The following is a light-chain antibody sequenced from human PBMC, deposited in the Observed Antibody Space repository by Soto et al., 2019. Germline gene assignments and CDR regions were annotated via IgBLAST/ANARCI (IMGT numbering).Light chain of an antibody. Sequence: EIVLTQTLGTLSLSPWERVSLXCSSSQSVSSAYLAWYQQKRGQAPRLLIYGASNRATGIPDRFSGSGSGTDFTLTISRLESEDFAVYYCQQYGSSFPSVPFCQGSLLAIK. CDR3: QQYGSSFPSVP. V-gene: IGKV3-20*01. J-gene: IGKJ5*01. CDR1: QSVSSAY. CDR2: GAS.